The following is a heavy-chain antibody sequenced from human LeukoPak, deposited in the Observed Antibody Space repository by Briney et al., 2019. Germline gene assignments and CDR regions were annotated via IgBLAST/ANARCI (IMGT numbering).Heavy chain of an antibody. CDR1: GFTFSGFA. CDR3: AKMKGHPLPKYYMDV. Sequence: GGSLRLSCAASGFTFSGFAMSWVRRTPGKGLEWVSGISGSGDNTLYADSVKGRFTISRDNPKNTLYLEMNSLRAEDTAIYYCAKMKGHPLPKYYMDVWRQGTTVTVSS. CDR2: ISGSGDNT. J-gene: IGHJ6*01. D-gene: IGHD1-26*01. V-gene: IGHV3-23*01.